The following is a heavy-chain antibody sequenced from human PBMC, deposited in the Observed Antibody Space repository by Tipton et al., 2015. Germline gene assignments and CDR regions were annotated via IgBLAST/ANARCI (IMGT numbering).Heavy chain of an antibody. CDR3: ARDREGSGFDAFDV. V-gene: IGHV3-33*01. J-gene: IGHJ3*01. D-gene: IGHD2-15*01. CDR1: GFSFSSFG. CDR2: IWYDGSDK. Sequence: SLRLSCAASGFSFSSFGMHWVRQAPGEGLEWVAAIWYDGSDKYYAESLKGRVTISGDNSKNTVSLQMNSLRAEDTAVYYCARDREGSGFDAFDVWGQGTMVTVSS.